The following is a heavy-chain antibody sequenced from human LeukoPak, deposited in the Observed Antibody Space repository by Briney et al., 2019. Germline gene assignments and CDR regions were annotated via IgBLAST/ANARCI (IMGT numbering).Heavy chain of an antibody. V-gene: IGHV4-34*01. Sequence: SETLSLTCAVYGGSFSGHYWSWIRQSPGKGLEWIGEIDHSGSTNYNSSLKSRVTISVDTSKNQFSLKLSSVTAADTAVYYCVRIDDYWGQGTLVTVSS. D-gene: IGHD2-15*01. CDR3: VRIDDY. CDR1: GGSFSGHY. CDR2: IDHSGST. J-gene: IGHJ4*02.